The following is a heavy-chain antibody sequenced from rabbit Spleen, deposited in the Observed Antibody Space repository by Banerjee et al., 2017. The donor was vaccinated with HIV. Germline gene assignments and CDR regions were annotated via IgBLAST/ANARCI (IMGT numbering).Heavy chain of an antibody. CDR1: GFSFSSSYY. D-gene: IGHD5-1*01. CDR2: IYNGDGAT. J-gene: IGHJ4*01. Sequence: QKQLEESGGGLVKPGGTLTLTCTASGFSFSSSYYMCWVRQAPGKGLEWIACIYNGDGATWYASWVNGRFTISRSTSLNTVDLKLTNLTAADTATYFCARDLVAAIGWNFNLWGQGTLVTVS. CDR3: ARDLVAAIGWNFNL. V-gene: IGHV1S43*01.